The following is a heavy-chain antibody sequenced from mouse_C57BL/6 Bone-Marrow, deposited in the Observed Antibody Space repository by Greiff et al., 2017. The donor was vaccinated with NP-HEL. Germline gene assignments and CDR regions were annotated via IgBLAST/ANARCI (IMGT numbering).Heavy chain of an antibody. CDR1: GYTFTDYY. Sequence: VQLKQSGPELVKPGASVKISCKASGYTFTDYYMNWVKQSPGKSLEWIGDINPNNGGTSYNQKFKGKATLTVDKSSSTAYMELRSLTSEDSAVYYCAREADGGSSYYFDYWGQGTTLTVSS. V-gene: IGHV1-26*01. J-gene: IGHJ2*01. D-gene: IGHD1-1*01. CDR3: AREADGGSSYYFDY. CDR2: INPNNGGT.